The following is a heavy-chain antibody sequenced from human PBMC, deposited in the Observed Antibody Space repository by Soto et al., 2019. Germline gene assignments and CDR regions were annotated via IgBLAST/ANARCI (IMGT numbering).Heavy chain of an antibody. J-gene: IGHJ4*02. Sequence: VHLLESGGALVQPGGSLRLSCGASGFTFRSLHMSWVRQAPGRGLEWVSGISDSGARTDYADSVKGRFTISRDNSKSTLYLQMNALRSEDTAVYFCAKRELDDNWGKGTLVTVSS. CDR2: ISDSGART. CDR3: AKRELDDN. CDR1: GFTFRSLH. D-gene: IGHD1-7*01. V-gene: IGHV3-23*01.